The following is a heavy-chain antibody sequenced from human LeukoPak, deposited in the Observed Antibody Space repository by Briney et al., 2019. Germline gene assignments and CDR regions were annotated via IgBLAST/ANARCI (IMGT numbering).Heavy chain of an antibody. CDR3: ARSGTYYNNWFDP. D-gene: IGHD3-10*01. CDR2: IYYSGST. J-gene: IGHJ5*02. Sequence: SETLSLTCTVSGGSISSYYWSWIRQPPGKGLEWIGYIYYSGSTNYNPSLKSRVTISVDTSKNQFSLKLSSVTAADTAVYYCARSGTYYNNWFDPWGQGTLVTVSS. V-gene: IGHV4-59*08. CDR1: GGSISSYY.